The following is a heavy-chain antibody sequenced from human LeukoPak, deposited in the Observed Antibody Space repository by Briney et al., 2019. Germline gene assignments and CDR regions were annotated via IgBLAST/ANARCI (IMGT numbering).Heavy chain of an antibody. V-gene: IGHV1-46*01. D-gene: IGHD4-17*01. CDR2: INPSGGST. CDR1: GYTFTSYY. J-gene: IGHJ3*02. CDR3: ARISDGDPEGAFDI. Sequence: GASVKVSCKASGYTFTSYYIHWVRQAPGQGLEWMGIINPSGGSTSYALKFQGTVTMTSDASTSTLYMELSSLRSEDTAVYSCARISDGDPEGAFDIWGQGTMVTVSS.